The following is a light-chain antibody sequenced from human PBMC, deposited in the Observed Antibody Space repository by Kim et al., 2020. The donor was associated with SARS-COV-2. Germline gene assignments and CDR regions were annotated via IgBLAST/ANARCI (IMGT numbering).Light chain of an antibody. Sequence: SASVGDRVTITCQASRVVNNNLNWYQQKPGQAPNLLIYDVSNLQRGVPSRFSGGGSGTDFTFTISSLQPEDTATYYCQQYDNLPYTFGQGTKLEI. CDR2: DVS. CDR1: RVVNNN. V-gene: IGKV1-33*01. J-gene: IGKJ2*01. CDR3: QQYDNLPYT.